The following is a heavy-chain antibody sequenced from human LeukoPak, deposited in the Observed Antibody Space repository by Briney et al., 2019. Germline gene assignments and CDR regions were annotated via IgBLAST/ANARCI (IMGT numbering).Heavy chain of an antibody. Sequence: SVKVSCKASEYTFTGYYMHWVRQAPGQGLEWMGGIIPIFGTANYAQKFQGRVTITTDESTSTAYMELSSLRSEDTAVYYCARDVGVVAMDVWGKGTTVTVSS. D-gene: IGHD2-2*01. V-gene: IGHV1-69*05. J-gene: IGHJ6*04. CDR3: ARDVGVVAMDV. CDR1: EYTFTGYY. CDR2: IIPIFGTA.